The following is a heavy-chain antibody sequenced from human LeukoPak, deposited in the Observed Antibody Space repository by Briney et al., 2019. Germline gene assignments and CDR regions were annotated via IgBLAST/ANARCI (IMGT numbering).Heavy chain of an antibody. CDR1: GFTFSTYW. V-gene: IGHV3-74*01. D-gene: IGHD6-13*01. J-gene: IGHJ3*01. Sequence: PGGSLRLSCAASGFTFSTYWMHWVRQAPGKGLMWVSRIDCEGDTKNYVDSVKGRFTISRDNAKNTLYLQMNTLRAEDTAMYYCARPGLGIGAADLGDDALDVWGQGTMVTVSS. CDR3: ARPGLGIGAADLGDDALDV. CDR2: IDCEGDTK.